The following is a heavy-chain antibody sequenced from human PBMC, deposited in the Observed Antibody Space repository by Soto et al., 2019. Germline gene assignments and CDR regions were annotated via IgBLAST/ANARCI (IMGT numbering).Heavy chain of an antibody. CDR1: GFTVSSNY. D-gene: IGHD3-10*01. V-gene: IGHV3-66*01. J-gene: IGHJ6*02. CDR3: ARDSTMVRGVKVRYYYGMDV. Sequence: EVQLVESGGGLVQPGGSLRLSCAASGFTVSSNYMSWVRQAPGKGLEWVSVIYGGGSTYYADSVKGRFTISRDNSKNTLYLQMNSLRAEDTAVYYCARDSTMVRGVKVRYYYGMDVWGQGTTVTVSS. CDR2: IYGGGST.